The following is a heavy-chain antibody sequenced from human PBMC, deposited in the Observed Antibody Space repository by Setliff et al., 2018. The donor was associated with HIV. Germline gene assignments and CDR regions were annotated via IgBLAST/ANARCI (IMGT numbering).Heavy chain of an antibody. J-gene: IGHJ6*02. CDR2: FHYSGST. V-gene: IGHV4-39*01. CDR3: ARGLSVYSYANVYYYHGMDV. D-gene: IGHD5-18*01. CDR1: GGSISSTTYY. Sequence: SETLSLTCTVPGGSISSTTYYWGWIRQPPGKGLEWIGSFHYSGSTSYNPSLKSRVAISVDTFKSQFSLKMTSVTAADTAVYYCARGLSVYSYANVYYYHGMDVWGQGTTVTVSS.